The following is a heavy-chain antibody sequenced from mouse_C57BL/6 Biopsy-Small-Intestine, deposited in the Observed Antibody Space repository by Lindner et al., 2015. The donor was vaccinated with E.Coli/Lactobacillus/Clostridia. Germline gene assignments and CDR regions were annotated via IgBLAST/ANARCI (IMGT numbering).Heavy chain of an antibody. Sequence: VQLQESGPGLVKPSQTVFLTCTVTGISITTGNYRWSWIRQFPGNELEWIGYIYYSGTITYNPSLTSRTTITRDTPKNQFFLEMNSLTAEDTATYYCARDYDRYFDVWGTGTTVTVSS. J-gene: IGHJ1*03. CDR2: IYYSGTI. V-gene: IGHV3-5*01. CDR3: ARDYDRYFDV. CDR1: GISITTGNYR. D-gene: IGHD2-12*01.